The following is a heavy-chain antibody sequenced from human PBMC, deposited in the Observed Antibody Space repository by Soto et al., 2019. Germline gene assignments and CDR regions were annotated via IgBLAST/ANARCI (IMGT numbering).Heavy chain of an antibody. CDR3: ARLVWGLVSY. CDR1: GGSISSSSYY. D-gene: IGHD3-16*01. Sequence: QLQLQESGPGLVKPSETLSLTCTVSGGSISSSSYYWGWIRQPPGKGLEWIGNIYYSGSTDYNPSLKSRVTISVDTSKNQFSLKLTSVTAADTAVYYCARLVWGLVSYWGQGTLVTVSS. CDR2: IYYSGST. V-gene: IGHV4-39*01. J-gene: IGHJ4*02.